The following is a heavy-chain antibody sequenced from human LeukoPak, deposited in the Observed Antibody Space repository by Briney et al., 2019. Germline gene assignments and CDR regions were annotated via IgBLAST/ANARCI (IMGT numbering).Heavy chain of an antibody. CDR3: AREYSSGRWVGYFDY. D-gene: IGHD6-19*01. J-gene: IGHJ4*02. Sequence: GGSLRLSCAASGFTVSSNYMSWVRQAPGKGLEWVSVIYSGGSTYYADSVKGRFTISRDNSKNTLYLQMNSLRAEDTAVYYCAREYSSGRWVGYFDYWGQGTLVTVSS. V-gene: IGHV3-66*01. CDR1: GFTVSSNY. CDR2: IYSGGST.